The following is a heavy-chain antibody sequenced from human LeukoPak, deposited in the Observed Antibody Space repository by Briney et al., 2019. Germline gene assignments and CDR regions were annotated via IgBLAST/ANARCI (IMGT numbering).Heavy chain of an antibody. CDR1: GYTFTGYY. CDR3: AREAFLDTAMVRDYYGMDV. Sequence: GASVKVSCKASGYTFTGYYMHWVRQAPGQGLGWMGWINPNSGGTNYAQKFQGRVTMTRDTSISTAYMELSRLRSDDTAVYYCAREAFLDTAMVRDYYGMDVWGQGTTVTVSS. J-gene: IGHJ6*02. V-gene: IGHV1-2*02. CDR2: INPNSGGT. D-gene: IGHD5-18*01.